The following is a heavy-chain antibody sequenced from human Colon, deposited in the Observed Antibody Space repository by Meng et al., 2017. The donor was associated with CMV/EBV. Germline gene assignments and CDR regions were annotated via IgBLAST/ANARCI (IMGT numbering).Heavy chain of an antibody. V-gene: IGHV3-21*01. CDR2: ISSSSSYI. Sequence: GESLKISCAASGFTFSSYWMHWVRQAPGKGLEWVSSISSSSSYIYYADSVKGRFTISRDNAKNSLYLQMNSLRAEDTAVYYCASPTVVWGQGTLVTVSS. CDR3: ASPTVV. CDR1: GFTFSSYW. D-gene: IGHD1-1*01. J-gene: IGHJ4*02.